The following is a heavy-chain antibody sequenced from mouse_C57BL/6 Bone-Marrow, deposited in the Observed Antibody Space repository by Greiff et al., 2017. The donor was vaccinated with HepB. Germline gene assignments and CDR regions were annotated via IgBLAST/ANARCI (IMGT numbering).Heavy chain of an antibody. CDR1: GYTFTSYW. Sequence: QVQLQQPGAELVKPGASVKVSCKASGYTFTSYWMHWVKQRPGQGLEWIGRIHPNSGSTNYNEKFKSKATLTVDKSSSTAYMQLSSLTSEDSAVYDCARDPYLLLRWYFDYWGQGTTLTVSS. CDR3: ARDPYLLLRWYFDY. D-gene: IGHD1-1*01. V-gene: IGHV1-64*01. CDR2: IHPNSGST. J-gene: IGHJ2*01.